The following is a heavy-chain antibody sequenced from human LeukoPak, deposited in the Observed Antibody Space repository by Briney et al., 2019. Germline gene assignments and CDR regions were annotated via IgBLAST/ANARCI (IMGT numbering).Heavy chain of an antibody. V-gene: IGHV3-7*01. D-gene: IGHD6-13*01. J-gene: IGHJ4*02. CDR2: IKEDGSDT. Sequence: GGSLRLSCAASGFTLSSTWMSWVRQAPGKGLEWVAHIKEDGSDTYYVGSVKGRFTISRDNAKNSLYLQMNSLRAEDTSVYYCAIGERGTDNGYWGQGTLVTVSS. CDR3: AIGERGTDNGY. CDR1: GFTLSSTW.